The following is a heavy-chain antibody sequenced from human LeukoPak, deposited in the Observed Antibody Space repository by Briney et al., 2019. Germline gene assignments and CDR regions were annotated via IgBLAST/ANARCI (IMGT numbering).Heavy chain of an antibody. CDR2: INNDNGNT. CDR3: ARVGLYCSSTSCQQSNWFDP. D-gene: IGHD2-2*01. J-gene: IGHJ5*02. CDR1: GYTFVNYG. Sequence: ASVKVSCKASGYTFVNYGVSWVRQAPGQGLEWMGWINNDNGNTYYAQKFQDRVAMTADTSTSTAYLELRNLRSDDTAVYYCARVGLYCSSTSCQQSNWFDPWGQGTLVTVSS. V-gene: IGHV1-18*01.